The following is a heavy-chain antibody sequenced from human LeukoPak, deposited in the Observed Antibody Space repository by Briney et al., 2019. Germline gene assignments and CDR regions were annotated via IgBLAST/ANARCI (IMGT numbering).Heavy chain of an antibody. Sequence: SETLSLTCAVYGGSFSAYHWSWIRQPPGKGLEWIGEINHSGSTNYNPSLKSRVTMSVDTSRNPFSLKLNSVTAADAAVYYCVRADGRDGYKGLVDYWGQGTLVTVSS. D-gene: IGHD5-24*01. CDR2: INHSGST. CDR1: GGSFSAYH. CDR3: VRADGRDGYKGLVDY. J-gene: IGHJ4*02. V-gene: IGHV4-34*01.